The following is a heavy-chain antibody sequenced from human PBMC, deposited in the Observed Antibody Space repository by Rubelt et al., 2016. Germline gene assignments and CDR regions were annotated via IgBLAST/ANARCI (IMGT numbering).Heavy chain of an antibody. CDR2: IFYSENT. CDR1: GRPIRSYY. CDR3: ARGGADFYFDF. V-gene: IGHV4-59*01. Sequence: VQLQESGPGLVTPSETLSLTCTVSGRPIRSYYWTWIRQSPGKGLEWIGPIFYSENTSYNPSLTSRLTMSLDTPKKQFFLKLNSVTAADTARYYCARGGADFYFDFWGQGTLVTVSS. J-gene: IGHJ4*02. D-gene: IGHD2-21*02.